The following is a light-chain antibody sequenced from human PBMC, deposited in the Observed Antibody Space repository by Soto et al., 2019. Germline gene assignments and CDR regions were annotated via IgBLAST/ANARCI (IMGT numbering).Light chain of an antibody. CDR1: QDISNY. CDR3: QQYSHLIT. V-gene: IGKV1-33*01. J-gene: IGKJ5*01. Sequence: DIQMTQSPSSLSASVGDRVTITCQASQDISNYLNWYQQTLGEAPKILIYDASNLETGVPSRLSGSGSGTDFTFTISSKQAEDIATYYCQQYSHLITFGQGTRLEIK. CDR2: DAS.